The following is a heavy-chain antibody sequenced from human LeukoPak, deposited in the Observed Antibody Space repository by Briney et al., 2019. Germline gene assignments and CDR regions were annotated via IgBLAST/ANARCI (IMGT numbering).Heavy chain of an antibody. CDR2: ISSSSSTI. CDR1: GFTFSSYS. D-gene: IGHD1-26*01. J-gene: IGHJ4*02. V-gene: IGHV3-48*04. Sequence: GGSLRLSCAASGFTFSSYSMNWVRQAPGKGLEWVSYISSSSSTIYYADSVKGRFTISRDNAKNTLFLQMNSLRAEDTAVYYCVRDPPEREELFDYWGQGTLVTVSS. CDR3: VRDPPEREELFDY.